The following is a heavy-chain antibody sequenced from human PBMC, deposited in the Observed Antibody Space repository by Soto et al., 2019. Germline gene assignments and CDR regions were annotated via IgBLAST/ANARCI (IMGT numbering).Heavy chain of an antibody. Sequence: GGSLRLSCAASGFTFSSYWMHWVRQAPGKGLVWVSRINSDGSSTNYADSVKGRFTISRDNAKNTLYLQMNSLRAEDTAVYYCARGGSLNWYFDLWGRGTLVTVS. CDR1: GFTFSSYW. CDR2: INSDGSST. J-gene: IGHJ2*01. D-gene: IGHD1-26*01. V-gene: IGHV3-74*01. CDR3: ARGGSLNWYFDL.